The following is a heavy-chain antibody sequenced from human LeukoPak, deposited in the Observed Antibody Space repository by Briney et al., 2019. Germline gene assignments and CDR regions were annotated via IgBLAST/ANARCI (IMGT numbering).Heavy chain of an antibody. CDR1: GGSISSSSYY. V-gene: IGHV4-39*07. J-gene: IGHJ4*02. D-gene: IGHD3-22*01. CDR3: ARGARKYRSGYYMQYFDY. CDR2: IYYSGST. Sequence: SETLSLTCTVSGGSISSSSYYWGWIRQPPGKGLEWIGSIYYSGSTYYNPSLKSRVTISVDTSKNQFSLKLSSVTAADTAVYYCARGARKYRSGYYMQYFDYWGQGTLVTVSS.